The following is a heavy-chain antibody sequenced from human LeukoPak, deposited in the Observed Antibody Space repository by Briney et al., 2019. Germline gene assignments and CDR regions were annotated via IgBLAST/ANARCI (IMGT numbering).Heavy chain of an antibody. CDR2: ISSSSSYI. CDR3: ARDGEGSDIPRLGYYMDV. D-gene: IGHD3-10*01. Sequence: GGSLRLSCAASGFTFSSYWMHWVRQAPGKGLEWVSSISSSSSYIYYADSVKGRFTISRDNAKNSLYLQMNSLRAEDTAVYYCARDGEGSDIPRLGYYMDVWGKGTTVTVSS. CDR1: GFTFSSYW. J-gene: IGHJ6*03. V-gene: IGHV3-21*01.